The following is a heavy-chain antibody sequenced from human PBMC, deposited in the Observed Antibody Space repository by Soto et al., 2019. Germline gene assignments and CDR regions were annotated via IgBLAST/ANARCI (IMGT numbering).Heavy chain of an antibody. J-gene: IGHJ3*02. Sequence: GGSLRLSCAASGFTLSSYSMNWVRQAPGKGLEWVSSISSSSGYKYYVDSVKGRFTISRDNAKNSLYLQMNSLRAEDTAVYYCARAYFYDSSGDDAFDIWGQGTMVTV. CDR2: ISSSSGYK. V-gene: IGHV3-21*01. CDR1: GFTLSSYS. CDR3: ARAYFYDSSGDDAFDI. D-gene: IGHD3-22*01.